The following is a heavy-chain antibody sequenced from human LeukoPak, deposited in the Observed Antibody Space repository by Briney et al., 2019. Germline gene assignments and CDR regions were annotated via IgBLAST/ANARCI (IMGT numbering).Heavy chain of an antibody. Sequence: ASVKVSCKASGYTFTGYYMHWVRQAPGQGLEWMGWINPNSGGTNYAQKFQGRVTMTRDTSISTAYMELGRLRSDDTAVYYCARGRDYYDSSGAQDYWGQGTLVTVSS. CDR3: ARGRDYYDSSGAQDY. CDR2: INPNSGGT. CDR1: GYTFTGYY. V-gene: IGHV1-2*02. D-gene: IGHD3-22*01. J-gene: IGHJ4*02.